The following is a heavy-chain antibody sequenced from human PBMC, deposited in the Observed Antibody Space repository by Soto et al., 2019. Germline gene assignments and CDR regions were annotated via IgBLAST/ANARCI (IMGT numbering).Heavy chain of an antibody. CDR3: ARVTSMVRGVIDNWFDP. CDR1: GGTFSSYA. Sequence: QVPLVQSGAEVKKPGSSVTVSCKASGGTFSSYAIHWVRQAPGQGLEWMGGIIPMYGPAKYAQRFQGRVTITADESTTPVYMELTSLTSQDPAVYYCARVTSMVRGVIDNWFDPWGHGTLVTVSS. D-gene: IGHD3-10*01. CDR2: IIPMYGPA. J-gene: IGHJ5*02. V-gene: IGHV1-69*01.